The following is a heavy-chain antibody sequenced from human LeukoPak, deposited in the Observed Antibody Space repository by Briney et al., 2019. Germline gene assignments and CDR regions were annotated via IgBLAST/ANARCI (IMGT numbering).Heavy chain of an antibody. V-gene: IGHV4-30-4*01. Sequence: PSETLSLTCTVSGGSISSGDYYWSWIRQPPGKGLEWIGYIYYSGSTTYNPSLKSRLTMSVDTSKNQFSLKLSSVTAADTAVYYCAADHLGGSYRFDYWGQGTLVTVSS. CDR1: GGSISSGDYY. CDR3: AADHLGGSYRFDY. J-gene: IGHJ4*02. CDR2: IYYSGST. D-gene: IGHD1-26*01.